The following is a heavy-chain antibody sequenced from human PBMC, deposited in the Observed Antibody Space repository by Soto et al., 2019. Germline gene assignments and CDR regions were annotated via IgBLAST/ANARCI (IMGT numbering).Heavy chain of an antibody. J-gene: IGHJ4*02. Sequence: QVQLVESGGGMVQPGRSLRLSCAASGFTFSSYAMHWVRQAPGKGLEWVAVISYDGSNKYYADSVKGRFTISRDNSKNTLYLQMNSLRAEDTAVYYCARTPCTNGVCDLDYWGQGTLVTVSS. D-gene: IGHD2-8*01. V-gene: IGHV3-30-3*01. CDR1: GFTFSSYA. CDR3: ARTPCTNGVCDLDY. CDR2: ISYDGSNK.